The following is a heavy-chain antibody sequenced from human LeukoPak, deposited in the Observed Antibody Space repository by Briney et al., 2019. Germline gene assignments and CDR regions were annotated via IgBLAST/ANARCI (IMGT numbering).Heavy chain of an antibody. D-gene: IGHD5-18*01. CDR2: IKKDGREK. Sequence: GGSLRLSCTASGFTFSSYWMSWVRQAPGKGREWVANIKKDGREKYYGDSVKGRSTISRDNAKPSLYLQMNSLRAEDTAVYYCARDLSGVTGYTYGRGIDYWGQGTLVTVSS. J-gene: IGHJ4*02. CDR3: ARDLSGVTGYTYGRGIDY. V-gene: IGHV3-7*01. CDR1: GFTFSSYW.